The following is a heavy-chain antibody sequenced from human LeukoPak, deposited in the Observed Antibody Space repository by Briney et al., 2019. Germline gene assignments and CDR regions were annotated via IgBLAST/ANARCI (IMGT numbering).Heavy chain of an antibody. CDR1: GFTFSSYW. D-gene: IGHD6-13*01. CDR3: ARAGGSSSWYWSEDAFDI. Sequence: PGGSLRLSCAASGFTFSSYWMHWVRQAPGKGLFWVSRINSDGSSTSYADSVKGRFTISRDNAKNTLYLQMNSLRAEDTAVYYCARAGGSSSWYWSEDAFDIWGQGTMVTVSS. V-gene: IGHV3-74*01. J-gene: IGHJ3*02. CDR2: INSDGSST.